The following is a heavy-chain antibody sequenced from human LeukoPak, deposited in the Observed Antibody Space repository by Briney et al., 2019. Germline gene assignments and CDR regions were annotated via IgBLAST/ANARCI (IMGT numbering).Heavy chain of an antibody. D-gene: IGHD1-1*01. Sequence: GGSLRLSCAASGFSFSNYWMCCVRQAPGKGLEWVANIDPHGSETQYVGSVKGRFTTSRDNAKNSLYVQMNSLRAEDTAIYYCARIWYFGDNNWRYFDYWGPGTLVTVAS. CDR1: GFSFSNYW. CDR2: IDPHGSET. J-gene: IGHJ4*03. V-gene: IGHV3-7*01. CDR3: ARIWYFGDNNWRYFDY.